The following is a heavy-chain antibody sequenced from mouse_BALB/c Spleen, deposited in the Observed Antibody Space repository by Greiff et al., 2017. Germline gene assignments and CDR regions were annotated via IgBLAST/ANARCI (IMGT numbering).Heavy chain of an antibody. CDR1: GFAFSSYD. V-gene: IGHV5-12-1*01. CDR3: ASLAEWFAY. J-gene: IGHJ3*01. CDR2: ISSGGGST. Sequence: EVMLVESGGGLVKPGGSLKLSCAASGFAFSSYDMSWVRQTPEKRLVWVAYISSGGGSTYDPVTVKGLFTISRDNAKTTLYLQMSSLRSEDSAMYYCASLAEWFAYWGQGTLVTVSA.